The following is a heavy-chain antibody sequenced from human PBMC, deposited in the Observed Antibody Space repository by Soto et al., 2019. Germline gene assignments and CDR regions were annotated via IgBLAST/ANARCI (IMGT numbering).Heavy chain of an antibody. CDR1: GYNFNTFD. CDR2: MNPNSGNT. V-gene: IGHV1-8*02. Sequence: ASVKVSCKASGYNFNTFDIYWVRQATGHGPEWMGWMNPNSGNTGHAQELRGRVTMTRNTSNTTAYMELTSLTSDDTGVYYCAGGNFRYWGQGTLVTVSS. J-gene: IGHJ4*02. CDR3: AGGNFRY.